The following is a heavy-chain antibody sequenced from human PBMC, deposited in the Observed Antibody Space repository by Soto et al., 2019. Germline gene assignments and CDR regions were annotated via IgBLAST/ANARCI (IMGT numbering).Heavy chain of an antibody. CDR2: ISYDGSNK. CDR1: GFTFSSYG. CDR3: AKDLPSGSYTPDAFDI. Sequence: QVQLVESGGGVVQPGRSLRLSCAASGFTFSSYGMHWVRQAPGKGLEWVAVISYDGSNKYYADSVKGRFTISRDNSKNTLYLQMNSLRAEDTAVYYCAKDLPSGSYTPDAFDIWGQGTMVTVSS. J-gene: IGHJ3*02. V-gene: IGHV3-30*18. D-gene: IGHD1-26*01.